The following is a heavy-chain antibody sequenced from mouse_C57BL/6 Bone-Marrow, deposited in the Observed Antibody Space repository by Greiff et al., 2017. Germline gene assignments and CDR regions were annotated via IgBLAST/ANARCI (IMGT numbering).Heavy chain of an antibody. CDR1: GFNIKDDY. CDR2: IDPENGDT. J-gene: IGHJ2*01. CDR3: TTHYFFDY. Sequence: EVKLMESGAELVRPGASVKLSCTASGFNIKDDYMHWVKQRPEQGLEWIGWIDPENGDTEYASKFQGKATITADTSSNTAYLQLSSLTSEDTAVYYCTTHYFFDYWGQGTTRTVSS. V-gene: IGHV14-4*01.